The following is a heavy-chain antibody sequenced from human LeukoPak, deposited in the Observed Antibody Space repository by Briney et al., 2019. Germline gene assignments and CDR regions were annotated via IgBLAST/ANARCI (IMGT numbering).Heavy chain of an antibody. Sequence: PGRSLRLSCAASGFSFSSFGMHWIRQAPGKGLEWVAVISFDGGKKYYADSVKGRFTISRDNFQNTLYLQMNSLRVEDTAVYYCAKRRLDYYDSGLDYWGQGTLVTVSS. D-gene: IGHD3-10*01. CDR2: ISFDGGKK. CDR3: AKRRLDYYDSGLDY. CDR1: GFSFSSFG. V-gene: IGHV3-30*18. J-gene: IGHJ4*02.